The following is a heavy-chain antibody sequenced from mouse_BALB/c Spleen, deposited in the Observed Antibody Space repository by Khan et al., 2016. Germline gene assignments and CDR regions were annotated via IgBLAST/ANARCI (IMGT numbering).Heavy chain of an antibody. CDR3: AEDYYGSNWFAY. Sequence: QIQLVQSGPELKKPGETVKISCKASGYTFTNYGMNWVKQAPGKGLKWMGWIHTNTGEPTYAEEFKGRFAFSLETSASTAYLQINNLENEDTATYFCAEDYYGSNWFAYWGQGTLGTVSA. J-gene: IGHJ3*01. D-gene: IGHD1-1*01. CDR1: GYTFTNYG. CDR2: IHTNTGEP. V-gene: IGHV9-3*02.